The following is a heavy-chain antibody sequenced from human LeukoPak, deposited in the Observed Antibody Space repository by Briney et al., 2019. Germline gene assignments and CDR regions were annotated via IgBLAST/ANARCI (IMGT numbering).Heavy chain of an antibody. Sequence: SETLSLTCTVYGVSISNFNWSWIRQSAGKGLEWIGRIYNSRSTKYNPSLKSRVTISIDKSKNQFSLKLSSVTAADTAVYYCARDPGDYSGWFDPWGQGTLVTVSS. J-gene: IGHJ5*02. CDR1: GVSISNFN. CDR3: ARDPGDYSGWFDP. V-gene: IGHV4-4*07. D-gene: IGHD4-17*01. CDR2: IYNSRST.